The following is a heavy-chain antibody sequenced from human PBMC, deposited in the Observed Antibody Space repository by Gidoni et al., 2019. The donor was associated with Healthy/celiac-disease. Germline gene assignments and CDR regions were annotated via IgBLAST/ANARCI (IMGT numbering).Heavy chain of an antibody. CDR2: ISYDGSNK. J-gene: IGHJ6*02. CDR3: ARPISAGVHYYGMDV. V-gene: IGHV3-30-3*01. Sequence: QVQLVESGGGVVQPGRSLRLSCAASGFTFSSYAMHWVRQAPGKGLEWVAVISYDGSNKYYADSVKGRFTISRDNSKNTLYLQMNSLRAEDTAVYYCARPISAGVHYYGMDVWGQGTTVTVSS. D-gene: IGHD6-25*01. CDR1: GFTFSSYA.